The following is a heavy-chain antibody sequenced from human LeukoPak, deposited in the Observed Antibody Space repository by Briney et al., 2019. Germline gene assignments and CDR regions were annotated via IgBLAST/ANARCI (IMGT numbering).Heavy chain of an antibody. D-gene: IGHD1-26*01. Sequence: PGGSLRLSCAASGFTVSSNYMSWVRQAPGKGLEWVSVIYSGGSTYYADSVKGRFTISRDNAKNSLYLQMNSLRAEDTAVYYCARFSGSYYRSYYFDYWGQGTLVTVSS. CDR2: IYSGGST. V-gene: IGHV3-53*01. J-gene: IGHJ4*02. CDR1: GFTVSSNY. CDR3: ARFSGSYYRSYYFDY.